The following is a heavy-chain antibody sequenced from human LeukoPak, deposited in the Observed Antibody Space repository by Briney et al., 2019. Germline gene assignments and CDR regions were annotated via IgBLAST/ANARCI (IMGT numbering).Heavy chain of an antibody. CDR3: ARPAYRGSYYDAFDI. D-gene: IGHD1-26*01. CDR1: GGSISSSSYY. V-gene: IGHV4-39*01. Sequence: SETLSLTRTVSGGSISSSSYYWGWIRQPPGKGLEWTGSIYYSGSTYYNPSLKSRVTISVDTSKNKFSLKLNSVTAADTAVYYCARPAYRGSYYDAFDIWGQGTMVTVSS. J-gene: IGHJ3*02. CDR2: IYYSGST.